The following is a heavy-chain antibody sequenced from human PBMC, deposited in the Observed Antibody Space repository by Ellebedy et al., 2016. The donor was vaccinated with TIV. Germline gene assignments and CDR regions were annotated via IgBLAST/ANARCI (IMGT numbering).Heavy chain of an antibody. D-gene: IGHD6-19*01. CDR2: IYYSGST. J-gene: IGHJ5*02. Sequence: SETLSLTCTVSGGSISSSSSYWGWIRQPPGKGLEWIGSIYYSGSTYYNPSLKSRVTISVDTSKNQFSLKLSSVTAADTAVYYCARHMRGSGWYGNWFDPWGQGTLVTVSS. CDR1: GGSISSSSSY. CDR3: ARHMRGSGWYGNWFDP. V-gene: IGHV4-39*01.